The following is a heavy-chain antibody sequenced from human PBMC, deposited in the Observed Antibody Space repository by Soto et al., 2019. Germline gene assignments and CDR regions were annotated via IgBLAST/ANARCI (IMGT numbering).Heavy chain of an antibody. CDR1: GCTFSSYA. J-gene: IGHJ5*02. D-gene: IGHD3-22*01. CDR2: IIPIFGTA. CDR3: ARASRYYDSSVNWFDP. Sequence: QVQLVQSGAEVKKPGSSVKVSCNASGCTFSSYAISWVRQAPGQGLEWMGGIIPIFGTANYAQKFQCRVTITADESTSPAYMELSSLRSEDTAVYSCARASRYYDSSVNWFDPWGQGTLVTVSS. V-gene: IGHV1-69*01.